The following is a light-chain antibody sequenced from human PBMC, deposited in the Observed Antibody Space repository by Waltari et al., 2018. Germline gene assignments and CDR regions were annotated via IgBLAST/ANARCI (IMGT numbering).Light chain of an antibody. CDR1: QSVGSSS. CDR3: QQHGTLPAT. V-gene: IGKV3-20*01. J-gene: IGKJ1*01. Sequence: EIVLTQSPGTASLSPVERVTRSCRASQSVGSSSLAWYQQKPGQAPRLVIYRASRRATGIPDRFSGSGSGTDFSLTISRLEPEDFAVYYCQQHGTLPATFGQGTKVEIK. CDR2: RAS.